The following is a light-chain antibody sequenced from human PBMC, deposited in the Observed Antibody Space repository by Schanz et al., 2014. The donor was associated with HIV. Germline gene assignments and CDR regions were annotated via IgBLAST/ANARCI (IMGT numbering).Light chain of an antibody. V-gene: IGKV3-20*01. J-gene: IGKJ4*01. CDR2: ATS. CDR1: QRLSSSY. Sequence: EIVLTQSPGSLSLSPGGRATLSCGASQRLSSSYLAWYQQKRDQPPRHVIYATSTRAAGIPDRFSGTGSGTDFTLTISRLEPEDFAVYYCQYFGNSGGTFGGGTKVEIK. CDR3: QYFGNSGGT.